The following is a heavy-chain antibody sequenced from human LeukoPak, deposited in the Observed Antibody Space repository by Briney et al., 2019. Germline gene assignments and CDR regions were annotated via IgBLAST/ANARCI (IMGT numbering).Heavy chain of an antibody. Sequence: SETLSLTCTVSGGSISSYYWSWIRQPPGKGLEWIGYIYYSGSTNYNPSLKSRVTISVDTSKNQFSLKLSSVTAADTAVYYCARGARSNNSNCLDPWGQGTLVTVSS. CDR3: ARGARSNNSNCLDP. J-gene: IGHJ5*02. D-gene: IGHD1-20*01. CDR1: GGSISSYY. V-gene: IGHV4-59*01. CDR2: IYYSGST.